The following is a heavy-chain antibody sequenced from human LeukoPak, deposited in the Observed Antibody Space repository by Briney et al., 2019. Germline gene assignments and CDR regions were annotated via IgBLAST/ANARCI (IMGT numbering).Heavy chain of an antibody. CDR2: MNPNSGNT. V-gene: IGHV1-8*01. CDR3: TRSVRNGHIDY. D-gene: IGHD2-21*01. Sequence: GASVKVSCTTSGYTFTNYDINWVRQASGQGLEWMGWMNPNSGNTGYAQTFQGRVTMTRSTSISTAYMELSSLRFEDTAVYYCTRSVRNGHIDYWGQGTLVTVSS. CDR1: GYTFTNYD. J-gene: IGHJ4*02.